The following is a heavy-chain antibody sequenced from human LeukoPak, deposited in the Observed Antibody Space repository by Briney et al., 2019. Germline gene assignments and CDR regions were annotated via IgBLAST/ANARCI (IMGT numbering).Heavy chain of an antibody. J-gene: IGHJ4*02. Sequence: GRSLRLSCAASGFTFSSYAMHWVRQAPGKGLEWVAVISYDGSNKYYAGSVKGRFTISRDNSKNTLCLQMNSLRAEDTAVYYCARDSGYYFDYWGQGTLVTVSS. V-gene: IGHV3-30-3*01. CDR2: ISYDGSNK. CDR3: ARDSGYYFDY. CDR1: GFTFSSYA. D-gene: IGHD3-10*01.